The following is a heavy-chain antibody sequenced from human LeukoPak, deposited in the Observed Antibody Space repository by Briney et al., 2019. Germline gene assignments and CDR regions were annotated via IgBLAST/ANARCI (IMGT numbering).Heavy chain of an antibody. CDR3: ARGGANYMNYGWFDP. CDR1: GGSISAYH. Sequence: PSETLSLTCSVSGGSISAYHWAWIRQPAGKGLEWIGRIYTSGSTDYNPSLKSRVTISVDTSKDQFSLKLASLTAADTAVYYCARGGANYMNYGWFDPWGQGTLVTVPS. J-gene: IGHJ5*02. D-gene: IGHD1-7*01. V-gene: IGHV4-4*07. CDR2: IYTSGST.